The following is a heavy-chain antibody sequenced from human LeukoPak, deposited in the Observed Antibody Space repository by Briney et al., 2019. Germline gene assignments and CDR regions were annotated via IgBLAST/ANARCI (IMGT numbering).Heavy chain of an antibody. D-gene: IGHD3-10*01. CDR2: IYYSGST. CDR3: ARGSGSYLSDAFDV. CDR1: GGSISSYY. Sequence: SETLSLTCTVSGGSISSYYWSWIRQPPGKGLEWIGDIYYSGSTDHNPSLKSRVTIPVDTSRNQFSLKLSSVTAADTAVYYCARGSGSYLSDAFDVWGQGTMVTVSS. J-gene: IGHJ3*01. V-gene: IGHV4-59*01.